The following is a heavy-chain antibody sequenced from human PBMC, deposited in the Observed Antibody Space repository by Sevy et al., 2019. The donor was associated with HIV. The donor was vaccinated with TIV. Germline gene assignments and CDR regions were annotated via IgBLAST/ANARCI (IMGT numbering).Heavy chain of an antibody. CDR2: ISSSSSYT. CDR1: GFTFSDYY. V-gene: IGHV3-11*06. CDR3: ARERIRAVLFYFDY. J-gene: IGHJ4*02. Sequence: GGSLRLSCAASGFTFSDYYMSWIRQAPGKGLEWVSYISSSSSYTNYADSVKGRFTISRDNAKNSLYLQMNSLRAEDTAVYYCARERIRAVLFYFDYWGQGTLVTVSS.